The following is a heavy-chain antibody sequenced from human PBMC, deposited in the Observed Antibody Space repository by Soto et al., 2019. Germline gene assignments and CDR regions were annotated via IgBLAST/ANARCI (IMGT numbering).Heavy chain of an antibody. Sequence: QMQLLESGGGVVQPGKALRLSCAASGFAFNSHSMHWVRQAPGKGLEWLALMTSDGSSKFYADSVKGRCTISRDNSKNTLYLEMNRLRSEDTAVYYCARDLVSRYTGYELDLWGQGTLVTVSS. CDR2: MTSDGSSK. D-gene: IGHD3-9*01. J-gene: IGHJ5*02. CDR3: ARDLVSRYTGYELDL. CDR1: GFAFNSHS. V-gene: IGHV3-30-3*01.